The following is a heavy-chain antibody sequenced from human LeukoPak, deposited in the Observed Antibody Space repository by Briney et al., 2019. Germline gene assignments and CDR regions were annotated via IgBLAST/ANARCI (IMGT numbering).Heavy chain of an antibody. Sequence: GGSLRLSCAASGFTFSDYYMSWIRQAPGKGLEWVSYISSSGSTIYYADSVKGRFTISRDNAKNSLYLQMNSLGAEDTAVYYCARDIPFYNWNDRPYYFDYWGQGTLVTVSS. CDR2: ISSSGSTI. CDR3: ARDIPFYNWNDRPYYFDY. D-gene: IGHD1-20*01. CDR1: GFTFSDYY. V-gene: IGHV3-11*04. J-gene: IGHJ4*02.